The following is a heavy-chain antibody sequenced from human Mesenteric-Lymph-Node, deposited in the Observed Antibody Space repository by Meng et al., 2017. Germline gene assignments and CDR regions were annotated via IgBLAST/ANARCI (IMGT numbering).Heavy chain of an antibody. CDR1: GYPFTLYG. CDR2: ISAYNDNT. CDR3: ARDSSSWYAANNWFDP. D-gene: IGHD6-13*01. J-gene: IGHJ5*02. Sequence: LVQSGAGEKKPGAAVKVSSKASGYPFTLYGNSWGRQAPGQWREWMGWISAYNDNTNYAQKLQGRVTMPTDTSTSTAYMELRSLRSDDTAVYYCARDSSSWYAANNWFDPWGQGTLVTVSS. V-gene: IGHV1-18*01.